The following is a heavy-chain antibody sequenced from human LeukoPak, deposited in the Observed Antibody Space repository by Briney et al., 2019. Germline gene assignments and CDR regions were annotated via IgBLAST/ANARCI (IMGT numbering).Heavy chain of an antibody. V-gene: IGHV4-39*01. J-gene: IGHJ4*02. CDR1: GVSISSSYSY. CDR2: IYYTGNT. Sequence: SETLSLTCIVSGVSISSSYSYWGWIRQPPGMGLEWIGSIYYTGNTYYNASLKGQVSISIDTSKNQFSLKLTSVTAADTAVYYCARQTGSGLFILPGGQGTLVTVSS. CDR3: ARQTGSGLFILP. D-gene: IGHD3/OR15-3a*01.